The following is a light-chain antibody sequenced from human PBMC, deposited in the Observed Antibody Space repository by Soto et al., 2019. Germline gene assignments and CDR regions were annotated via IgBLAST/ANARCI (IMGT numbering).Light chain of an antibody. CDR2: DAS. CDR1: QTVSTY. V-gene: IGKV3-11*01. J-gene: IGKJ1*01. Sequence: EIVLTQSPATLSLSPGERATLACRASQTVSTYLAWYQQKLCQAPRLLIYDASTRATGIPARFSGRGSGTDFPLTISSLELDDFAVYYCQQRLMTFGQWTRVASK. CDR3: QQRLMT.